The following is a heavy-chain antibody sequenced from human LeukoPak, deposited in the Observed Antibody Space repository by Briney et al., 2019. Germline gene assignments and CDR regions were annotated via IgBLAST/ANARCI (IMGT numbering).Heavy chain of an antibody. D-gene: IGHD2/OR15-2a*01. CDR1: GGSISSGGYY. J-gene: IGHJ3*02. V-gene: IGHV4-31*03. CDR2: IYYSGST. Sequence: SETLSLTCTVSGGSISSGGYYWSWIRQHPGKGLEWIGYIYYSGSTYYNPSLKSRVTISVDTPKNQFSLKLSSVTAADTAVYYCARFYSSSRAFDIWGQGTMVTVSS. CDR3: ARFYSSSRAFDI.